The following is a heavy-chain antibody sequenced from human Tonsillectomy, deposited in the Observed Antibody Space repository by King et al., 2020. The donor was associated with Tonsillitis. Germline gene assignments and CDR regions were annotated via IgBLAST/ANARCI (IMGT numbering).Heavy chain of an antibody. CDR3: ASRLRYFDWSFDP. D-gene: IGHD3-9*01. V-gene: IGHV4-34*01. J-gene: IGHJ5*02. CDR1: GGSFSGYY. Sequence: VQLQQWGAGLLKPSETLSLTCAVYGGSFSGYYWSWIRQPPGKGLEWIGEINHSGSTNYNPSLKSRVTISVDTSKNQFSLKLNSVTAADTAVYYCASRLRYFDWSFDPWGQGTLVTVSS. CDR2: INHSGST.